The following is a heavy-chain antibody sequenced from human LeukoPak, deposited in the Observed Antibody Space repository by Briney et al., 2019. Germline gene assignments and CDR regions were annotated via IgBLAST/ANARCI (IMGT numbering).Heavy chain of an antibody. V-gene: IGHV3-9*01. CDR3: AKGNRDSSGFYYYYGMDV. J-gene: IGHJ6*02. CDR1: GFTFDDYA. Sequence: GRSLRLSCAASGFTFDDYAMFWVRQAPGKGLEWVSGISWNSKNIGYAASVKGRFTISRDNAKNSLYLQMNSLRAEDTAFYCAKGNRDSSGFYYYYGMDVWGQGTTVTVSS. CDR2: ISWNSKNI. D-gene: IGHD3-22*01.